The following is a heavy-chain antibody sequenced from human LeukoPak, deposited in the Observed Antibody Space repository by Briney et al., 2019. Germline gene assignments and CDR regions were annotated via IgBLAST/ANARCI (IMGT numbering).Heavy chain of an antibody. CDR3: VRGVLANHYDSLDYYYFDS. D-gene: IGHD3-22*01. V-gene: IGHV4-30-2*01. J-gene: IGHJ4*02. CDR1: GGSISSGGYS. CDR2: ISHSGRT. Sequence: PSETLSLTCTVSGGSISSGGYSWNWIRQPPGKGLEWLGYISHSGRTYYNPSLKGRVTMSLGRSKNQFSLRLSSVTAADTALYYCVRGVLANHYDSLDYYYFDSWGEETLVAVSS.